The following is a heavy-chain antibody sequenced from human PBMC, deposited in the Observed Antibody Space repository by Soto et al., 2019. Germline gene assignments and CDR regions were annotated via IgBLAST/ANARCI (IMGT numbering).Heavy chain of an antibody. CDR3: ARTALYSGYDWYYFDY. J-gene: IGHJ4*02. V-gene: IGHV4-31*03. D-gene: IGHD5-12*01. CDR1: GGSISSGGYY. CDR2: IYYSGST. Sequence: QVQLQESGPGLVKPSQTLSLTCTVSGGSISSGGYYWSWIRQHPGKGLEWIGYIYYSGSTYYNPSLKSRVTISVDTSKNQFSLKLSSVTAADTAVYYCARTALYSGYDWYYFDYWGQGTLVTVSS.